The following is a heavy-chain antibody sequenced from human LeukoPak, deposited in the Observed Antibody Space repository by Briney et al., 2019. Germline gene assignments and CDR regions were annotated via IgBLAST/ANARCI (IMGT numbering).Heavy chain of an antibody. D-gene: IGHD6-6*01. V-gene: IGHV3-21*01. J-gene: IGHJ4*02. Sequence: PGGSLRLSCAASGFXFSSYSMNWVRQAPGKGLEWVSSISSSSSYIYYADSVKGRFTISRDNAKNSLYLQMNSLRAEDTAVYYCAGSVEYSSSAAGDYWGQGTLVTVSS. CDR3: AGSVEYSSSAAGDY. CDR2: ISSSSSYI. CDR1: GFXFSSYS.